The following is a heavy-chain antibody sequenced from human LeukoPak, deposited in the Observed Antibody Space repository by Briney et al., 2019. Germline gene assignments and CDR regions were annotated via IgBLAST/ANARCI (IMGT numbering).Heavy chain of an antibody. CDR1: GGSISGGGYS. V-gene: IGHV4-61*08. CDR2: IYYSGST. J-gene: IGHJ4*02. CDR3: AREAALNYYGSGSYFVFDY. D-gene: IGHD3-10*01. Sequence: PSETLSLTCAVSGGSISGGGYSWNWIRQPPGKGLEWIGYIYYSGSTNYNPSLKSRVTISVDTSKNQFSLKLSSVTAADTAVYYCAREAALNYYGSGSYFVFDYWGQGTLATVSS.